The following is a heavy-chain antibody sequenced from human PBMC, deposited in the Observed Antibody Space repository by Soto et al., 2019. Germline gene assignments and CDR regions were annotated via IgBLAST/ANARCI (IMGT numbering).Heavy chain of an antibody. Sequence: GGSLRLSCAASAFTFSSYWMSWVRQAPGKXLEWVANIKQDVSETYYVDSVKGRFTISRDNAKNSLYLQMNSLRAEDTAVYYCARDLFEAARRGEYAFDIWGRGTMVTVSS. D-gene: IGHD3-16*01. CDR2: IKQDVSET. J-gene: IGHJ3*02. V-gene: IGHV3-7*03. CDR1: AFTFSSYW. CDR3: ARDLFEAARRGEYAFDI.